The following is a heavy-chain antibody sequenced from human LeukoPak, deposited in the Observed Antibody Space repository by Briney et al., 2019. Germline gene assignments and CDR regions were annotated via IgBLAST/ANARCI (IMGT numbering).Heavy chain of an antibody. CDR1: GFTLSNYG. Sequence: GGSLRLSCAVSGFTLSNYGMSWVRQAPGKGLEWVGRIRSTPDGGAADYAAPVKGRFTISRDDSKNTLYLQMSSLRTEDTAVYYCATDLHFGYCTATSCAHYWGQGTLVTVSS. CDR2: IRSTPDGGAA. CDR3: ATDLHFGYCTATSCAHY. V-gene: IGHV3-15*01. D-gene: IGHD2-2*03. J-gene: IGHJ4*02.